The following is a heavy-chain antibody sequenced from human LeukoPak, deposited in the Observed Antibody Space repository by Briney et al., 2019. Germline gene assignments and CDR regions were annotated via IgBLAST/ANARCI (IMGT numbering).Heavy chain of an antibody. CDR3: ARTVDIPSGAFDI. CDR1: GFTFSSYS. V-gene: IGHV3-21*01. D-gene: IGHD3-10*01. Sequence: GGSLRLSCAASGFTFSSYSMNWVRQAPGKGLEWDSSNSSSSSYIYYADSVKGRFTISRDNAKNSLYLQMNSLRAEDTAVYYCARTVDIPSGAFDIWGQGTMVTVSS. J-gene: IGHJ3*02. CDR2: NSSSSSYI.